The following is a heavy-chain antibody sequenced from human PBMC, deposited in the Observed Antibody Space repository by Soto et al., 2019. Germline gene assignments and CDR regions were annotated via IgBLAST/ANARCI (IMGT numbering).Heavy chain of an antibody. Sequence: GSLRLSCAASGFTFSSYAMSWVRQAPGKGLEWVSAISGSGGSTYYADSVKGRFTISRDNSKNTLYLQMNSLRAEDTAVYYCAKEDYDFWSGYYPPLYYFDYWGQGTLVTVSS. V-gene: IGHV3-23*01. CDR2: ISGSGGST. CDR3: AKEDYDFWSGYYPPLYYFDY. CDR1: GFTFSSYA. J-gene: IGHJ4*02. D-gene: IGHD3-3*01.